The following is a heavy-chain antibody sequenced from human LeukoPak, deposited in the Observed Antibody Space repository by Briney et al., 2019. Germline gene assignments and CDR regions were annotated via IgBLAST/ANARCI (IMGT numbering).Heavy chain of an antibody. V-gene: IGHV3-30*19. Sequence: GGSLRLSCVASGFTFSSYGMHWVRQAPGKGLEWVAVISYDGSNKYYADSVKGRFTISRDNSKNTLYLQMNSLRAEDTAVYYCARDRGSSWQYDYWGQGTLVTVSS. CDR1: GFTFSSYG. CDR3: ARDRGSSWQYDY. CDR2: ISYDGSNK. J-gene: IGHJ4*02. D-gene: IGHD6-13*01.